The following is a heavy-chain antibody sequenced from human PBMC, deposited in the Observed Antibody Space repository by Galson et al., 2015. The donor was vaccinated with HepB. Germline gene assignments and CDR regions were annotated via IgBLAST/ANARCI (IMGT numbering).Heavy chain of an antibody. V-gene: IGHV1-69*13. CDR1: GGTFSSYA. CDR3: ARDLEMATITQYYYGMDV. J-gene: IGHJ6*02. CDR2: IIPIFGTA. Sequence: SVKVSCKASGGTFSSYAISWVRQAPGQGLEWMGGIIPIFGTANYAQKFQGRVTITADESTSTAYMELSSLRSEDTAVYYCARDLEMATITQYYYGMDVWGQGTTVTVSS. D-gene: IGHD5-24*01.